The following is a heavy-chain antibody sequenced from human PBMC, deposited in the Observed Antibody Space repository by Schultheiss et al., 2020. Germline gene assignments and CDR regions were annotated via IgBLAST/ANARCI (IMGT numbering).Heavy chain of an antibody. CDR1: GFTFSRYW. D-gene: IGHD2-21*02. V-gene: IGHV3-30-3*01. J-gene: IGHJ4*02. Sequence: GGSLRLSCGASGFTFSRYWMHWVRQAPGKGLEWVAVISYDGSTQYYADSVRGRFTISRDNSQDTLYLEMNSLRPDDTALYYCATASGRGYCSGNCYAADFWGQGTRVTVSS. CDR2: ISYDGSTQ. CDR3: ATASGRGYCSGNCYAADF.